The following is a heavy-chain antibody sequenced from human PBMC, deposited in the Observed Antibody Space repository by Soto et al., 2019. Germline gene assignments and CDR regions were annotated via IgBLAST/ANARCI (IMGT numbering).Heavy chain of an antibody. D-gene: IGHD3-3*01. J-gene: IGHJ6*02. CDR1: GGSMSSGGYS. CDR2: IYYSGST. Sequence: ASETLSLTCAVSGGSMSSGGYSWNWIRQPPGKGLEWIGYIYYSGSTNYNPSLKSRVTISVDTSKNQFSLKLSSVTAADTAVYYCARSAAIFGVVIHLTYYYYYGMDVWGQGTTVTVSS. V-gene: IGHV4-61*08. CDR3: ARSAAIFGVVIHLTYYYYYGMDV.